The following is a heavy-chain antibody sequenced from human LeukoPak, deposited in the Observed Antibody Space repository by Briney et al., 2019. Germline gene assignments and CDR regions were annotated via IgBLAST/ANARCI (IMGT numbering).Heavy chain of an antibody. D-gene: IGHD3-22*01. CDR3: ARFTYYYDSSGIGIFDY. J-gene: IGHJ4*02. V-gene: IGHV1-69*13. CDR1: GGTFTSYA. Sequence: SVKVSCKASGGTFTSYAISWVRQAPGQGLEWMGGIIPIFGTANYAQKFQGRVTITADESTSTAYMELSSLRSEDTAVYYCARFTYYYDSSGIGIFDYWGQGTLVTVSS. CDR2: IIPIFGTA.